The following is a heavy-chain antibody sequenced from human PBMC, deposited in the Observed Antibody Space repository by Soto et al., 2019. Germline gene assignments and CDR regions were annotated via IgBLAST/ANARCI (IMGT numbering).Heavy chain of an antibody. CDR2: IIPIIDVA. D-gene: IGHD1-26*01. CDR1: GGTFTRYV. J-gene: IGHJ4*02. Sequence: QVQLVQSGAEVKKPGSSVKVSCKASGGTFTRYVISWVRQATGQGLEWMGRIIPIIDVANYAQKFQGRVTIPADKSTSTIYTELSSLRSEDTVVYYCAARERIVGATDYWGQGTLVTVSS. CDR3: AARERIVGATDY. V-gene: IGHV1-69*02.